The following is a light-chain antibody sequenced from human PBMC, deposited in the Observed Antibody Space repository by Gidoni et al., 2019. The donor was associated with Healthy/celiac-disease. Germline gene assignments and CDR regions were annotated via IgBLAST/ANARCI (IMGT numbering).Light chain of an antibody. V-gene: IGKV1D-8*01. CDR3: QQYYSFPLT. CDR2: AAS. CDR1: QGISSY. J-gene: IGKJ2*01. Sequence: VIWMTQSPSLLSASTGDRVTISCRTSQGISSYLAWYQQKPGKAPELLIYAASTLQSGVPSRFSGSGSGTDFTLTISCLQSEDFATYYCQQYYSFPLTFGQGTKLEIK.